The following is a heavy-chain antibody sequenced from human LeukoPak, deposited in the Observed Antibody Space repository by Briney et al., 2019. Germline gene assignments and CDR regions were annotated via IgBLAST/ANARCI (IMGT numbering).Heavy chain of an antibody. CDR1: GFTFSSYG. CDR2: ISYDGSYK. CDR3: ARRDSGRAFDI. J-gene: IGHJ3*02. Sequence: GGSLRLSCAASGFTFSSYGMHWVRQAPGKGLEWVAVISYDGSYKYYADSVKGRFTISRDNSKNTLYLQMNSLRAEDTAVFYCARRDSGRAFDIWGQGTMVTVSS. V-gene: IGHV3-30*03.